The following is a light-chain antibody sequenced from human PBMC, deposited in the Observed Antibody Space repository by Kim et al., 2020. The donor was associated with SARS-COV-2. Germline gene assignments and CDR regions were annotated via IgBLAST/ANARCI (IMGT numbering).Light chain of an antibody. Sequence: DIQMTQSPSSLSASVGDRVTFTCRANQTISYYLNWYQHKPGKAPKLLISSASTVHSGLPSRFSGSTSGTDFALTISSLQPQDSAIFSCQHTINLPWTFGQGTKVDIK. CDR2: SAS. CDR1: QTISYY. V-gene: IGKV1-39*01. CDR3: QHTINLPWT. J-gene: IGKJ1*01.